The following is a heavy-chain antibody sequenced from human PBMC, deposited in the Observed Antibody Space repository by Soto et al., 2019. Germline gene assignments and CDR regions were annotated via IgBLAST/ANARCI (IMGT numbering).Heavy chain of an antibody. Sequence: QLQLQESGPGLVKPSQTLSLTCTVSGGSMSSGDYYWSWIRQPPGKGLEWIGYIHHSGSTYYNPSLKSRITTSIQTSKNQFSLKLTSVTAADTAVYFCARVTTVVTPDYWGQGTLVTVSS. V-gene: IGHV4-30-4*01. J-gene: IGHJ4*02. D-gene: IGHD4-17*01. CDR2: IHHSGST. CDR3: ARVTTVVTPDY. CDR1: GGSMSSGDYY.